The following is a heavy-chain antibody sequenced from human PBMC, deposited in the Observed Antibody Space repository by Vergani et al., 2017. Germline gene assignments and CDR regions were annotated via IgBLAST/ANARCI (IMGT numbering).Heavy chain of an antibody. V-gene: IGHV3-53*01. CDR1: GFTVSSNY. J-gene: IGHJ3*02. Sequence: EVQLVESGGGLVQPGGSLRLSCAASGFTVSSNYMSWVRQAPGKGLEWVSVIYSGGSKYYADSVKGRFTISRDNSKNTLYLQMNSLRAEDTAVYYCAKDNGCGELHDAFDIWGQGTMVTVSS. CDR3: AKDNGCGELHDAFDI. CDR2: IYSGGSK. D-gene: IGHD3-10*01.